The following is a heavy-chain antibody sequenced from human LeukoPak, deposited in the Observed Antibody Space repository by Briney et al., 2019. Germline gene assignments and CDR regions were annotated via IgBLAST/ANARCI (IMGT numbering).Heavy chain of an antibody. CDR2: IGNSGGTT. CDR1: GFTFNTYA. J-gene: IGHJ4*02. V-gene: IGHV3-23*01. Sequence: GGSLRLSCEASGFTFNTYAMSWVRQAPGKGLEGVSGIGNSGGTTYYADSVKGRFTVSRDNSKNTLYLQMDSLRAEDTAVYYCAKNLDGVATSFDYWGQGTLVTVSS. CDR3: AKNLDGVATSFDY. D-gene: IGHD1-26*01.